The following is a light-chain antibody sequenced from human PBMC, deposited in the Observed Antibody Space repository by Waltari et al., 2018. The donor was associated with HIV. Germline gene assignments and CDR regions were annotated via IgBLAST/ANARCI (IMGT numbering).Light chain of an antibody. V-gene: IGLV3-21*02. Sequence: SSVLPQPPSASVAPGQTVSMTCEGHNGGSKDVHWYQQKPGQAPVPVVYDDRDRPSGIPERFSGSKSGNTATRSISRVEVGDGADYYCQVWDIISAYVIFGGGTKLTVL. CDR2: DDR. CDR1: NGGSKD. CDR3: QVWDIISAYVI. J-gene: IGLJ2*01.